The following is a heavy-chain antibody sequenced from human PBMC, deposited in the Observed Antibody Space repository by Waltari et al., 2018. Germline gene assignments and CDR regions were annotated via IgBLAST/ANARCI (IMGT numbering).Heavy chain of an antibody. CDR3: ARRMRDYDFWSGSRYYFDY. CDR1: GYTFTSYD. D-gene: IGHD3-3*01. V-gene: IGHV1-8*01. J-gene: IGHJ4*02. Sequence: QVQLVQSGAEVKKPGASVKVSCKASGYTFTSYDINWLRQATGQGLEWMGWMNPNSGNTGYAQKFQGRVTMTRNTSISTAYMELSSLRSEDTAVYYCARRMRDYDFWSGSRYYFDYWGQGTLVTVSS. CDR2: MNPNSGNT.